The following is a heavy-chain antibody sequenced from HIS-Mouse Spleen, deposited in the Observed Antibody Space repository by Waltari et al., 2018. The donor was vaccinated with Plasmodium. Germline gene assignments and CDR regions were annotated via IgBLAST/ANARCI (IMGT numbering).Heavy chain of an antibody. CDR2: IYYSGST. J-gene: IGHJ4*02. CDR3: ARVGRGYSGYDSVVVGY. V-gene: IGHV4-39*07. Sequence: QLQLQESGPGLVKPSETLSLTCTVSGGPISSRSYYWGWIRPPPWKGLEWIGSIYYSGSTYYNPALKSRVTISVDTSKNQFSLKLSSVTAADTAVYYCARVGRGYSGYDSVVVGYWGQGTLVTVSS. D-gene: IGHD5-12*01. CDR1: GGPISSRSYY.